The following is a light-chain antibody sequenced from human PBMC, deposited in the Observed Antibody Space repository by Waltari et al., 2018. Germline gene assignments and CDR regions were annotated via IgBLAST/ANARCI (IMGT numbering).Light chain of an antibody. CDR3: QQYYGPPFT. CDR2: WAS. CDR1: QSVLYSSNNKNY. J-gene: IGKJ2*01. Sequence: DIVMTQSPDSLAVSLGERATVNCKSSQSVLYSSNNKNYLAWYQQKPGQPTKLLIYWASTRAAGVPDRFSGSGSGTDFTLTIASLQAEDVAVYYCQQYYGPPFTFVQGTKLEIK. V-gene: IGKV4-1*01.